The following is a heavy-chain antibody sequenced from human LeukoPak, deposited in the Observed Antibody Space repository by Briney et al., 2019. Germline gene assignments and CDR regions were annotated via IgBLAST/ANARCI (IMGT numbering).Heavy chain of an antibody. J-gene: IGHJ4*02. Sequence: ASVKVSCKVSGYTLTELSMHWVRQAPGKGLEWMGGFDPEGGETIYAQKFQGRVTMTEDTSTDTAYMELSSLRSEDTAVYYCATHYDILTGYRYWGQGTLVTVSP. V-gene: IGHV1-24*01. CDR1: GYTLTELS. CDR2: FDPEGGET. D-gene: IGHD3-9*01. CDR3: ATHYDILTGYRY.